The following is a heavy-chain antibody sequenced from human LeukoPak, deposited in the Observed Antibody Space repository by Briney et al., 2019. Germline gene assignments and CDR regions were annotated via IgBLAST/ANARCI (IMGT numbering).Heavy chain of an antibody. J-gene: IGHJ4*02. V-gene: IGHV3-48*01. CDR3: AKDLVNMVRGYRKSPFDY. CDR1: GFTFSSYS. D-gene: IGHD3-10*01. Sequence: PGGSLRLSCAASGFTFSSYSMNWVRQSPGKGLEWVSYISSSSGTIYYADSVKGRFTISRDNSKNTLYLQMNSLRAEDTAVYYCAKDLVNMVRGYRKSPFDYWGQGTLVTVSS. CDR2: ISSSSGTI.